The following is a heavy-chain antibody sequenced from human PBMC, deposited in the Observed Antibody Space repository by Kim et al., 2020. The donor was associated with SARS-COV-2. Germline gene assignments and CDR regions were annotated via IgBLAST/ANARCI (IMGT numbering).Heavy chain of an antibody. CDR1: GYTFTSYG. D-gene: IGHD2-2*01. J-gene: IGHJ5*02. CDR2: ISAYNGNT. CDR3: ARDQDCSSTSCYGGWFDP. Sequence: ASVKVSCKASGYTFTSYGISWVRQAPGQGLEWMGWISAYNGNTNYAQKLQGRVTMTTDTSTSTAYMELRSLGSDDTAVYYCARDQDCSSTSCYGGWFDPWGQGTLVTVSS. V-gene: IGHV1-18*04.